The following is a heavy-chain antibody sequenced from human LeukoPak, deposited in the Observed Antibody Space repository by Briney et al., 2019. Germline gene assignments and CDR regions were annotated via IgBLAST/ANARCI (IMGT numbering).Heavy chain of an antibody. Sequence: SETLSLTCAVSGYSISSGYYWGWIRQPPGKGLEWIGSIYHSGSTYYNPSLKSRVTISVDTSKNQFSLKLSSVTAADTAVYYCARSYDSSGYYGDAFDIWGQGTMVTVSS. D-gene: IGHD3-22*01. CDR2: IYHSGST. CDR1: GYSISSGYY. V-gene: IGHV4-38-2*01. J-gene: IGHJ3*02. CDR3: ARSYDSSGYYGDAFDI.